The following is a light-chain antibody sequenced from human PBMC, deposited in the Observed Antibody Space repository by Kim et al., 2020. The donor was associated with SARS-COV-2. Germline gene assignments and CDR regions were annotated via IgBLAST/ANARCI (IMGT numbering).Light chain of an antibody. Sequence: DIQMTQSPTTLSASVGDRVTITCRASQNISKYLNWYQQKPGKAPKLLIYDASNLEKGVPSRFSGSGSGTEFTFTISSLQPEDIVTYFCEQYDDLTLTLGGGTKGEIK. CDR2: DAS. J-gene: IGKJ4*01. V-gene: IGKV1-33*01. CDR3: EQYDDLTLT. CDR1: QNISKY.